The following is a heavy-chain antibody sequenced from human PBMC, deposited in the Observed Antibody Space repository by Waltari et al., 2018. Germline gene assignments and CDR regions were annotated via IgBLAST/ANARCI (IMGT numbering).Heavy chain of an antibody. CDR3: VRGGWFPVVKDFDR. J-gene: IGHJ4*02. V-gene: IGHV4-39*07. CDR2: IYYSGST. Sequence: QLQLQESGPGLVTPSETLSLTCTVPGGSLITTNYYWGWIRQPPGKGLDWIGNIYYSGSTYFNPSLKSRVTISVDTSKNQFSLKLTSVTAADTAVYYCVRGGWFPVVKDFDRWGQGTLVTVSS. CDR1: GGSLITTNYY. D-gene: IGHD2-15*01.